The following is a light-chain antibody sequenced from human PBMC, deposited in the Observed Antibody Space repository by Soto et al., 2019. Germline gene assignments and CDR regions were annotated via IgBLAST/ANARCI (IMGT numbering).Light chain of an antibody. J-gene: IGLJ2*01. CDR3: GAWASSLSAVV. V-gene: IGLV1-51*01. CDR1: SSNIGNNY. Sequence: QSVLTQPPSASAAPGQKVAISCSGASSNIGNNYVSWYQQLPGTAPTLLIYDSNNRPSWMPDRFSGSKSDTAATLGITGLQTGDEADYYCGAWASSLSAVVFGGGTKLTVL. CDR2: DSN.